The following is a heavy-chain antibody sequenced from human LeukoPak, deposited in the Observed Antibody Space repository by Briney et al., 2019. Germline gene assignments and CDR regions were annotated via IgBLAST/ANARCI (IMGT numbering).Heavy chain of an antibody. V-gene: IGHV3-7*01. J-gene: IGHJ4*02. D-gene: IGHD6-13*01. CDR1: GFTFSHFW. CDR2: IKKTGSET. CDR3: AKKRQQLATLDY. Sequence: GGSLRLSCAASGFTFSHFWMSWVRQAPGKGLEWVAYIKKTGSETYYVDSVKGRFTITRDNTRNSLFLQMYSLRAEDTAVYFCAKKRQQLATLDYWGQGTLVTVSS.